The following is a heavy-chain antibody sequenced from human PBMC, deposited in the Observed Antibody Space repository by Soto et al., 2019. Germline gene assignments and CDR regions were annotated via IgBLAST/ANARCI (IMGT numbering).Heavy chain of an antibody. Sequence: EVQLLESGGGLVQPGGSLRLSCAASGFTFSTYAMSWVRQAPGKGLEWVSAISGSGGSTYYADSVKGRFTISRDNSKNALYRQMNSLRAEDTAVYYCAKGWGAVAGVFDSWGQGTLVTVS. V-gene: IGHV3-23*01. J-gene: IGHJ4*02. CDR1: GFTFSTYA. D-gene: IGHD6-19*01. CDR2: ISGSGGST. CDR3: AKGWGAVAGVFDS.